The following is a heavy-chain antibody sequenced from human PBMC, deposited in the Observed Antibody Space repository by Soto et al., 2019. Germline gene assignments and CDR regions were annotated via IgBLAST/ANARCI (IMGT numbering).Heavy chain of an antibody. CDR1: GGSISSGDYY. V-gene: IGHV4-30-4*02. CDR2: IYYSGST. CDR3: ARRHIMITFGGVIAPNFDY. D-gene: IGHD3-16*02. Sequence: SDTLSLTCTVSGGSISSGDYYWSWIRQPPGKGLEWIGYIYYSGSTYYNPSLKSRVTISVDTSKNQFSLNLSSVTAADTAVYYCARRHIMITFGGVIAPNFDYWGQGTLVTVSS. J-gene: IGHJ4*02.